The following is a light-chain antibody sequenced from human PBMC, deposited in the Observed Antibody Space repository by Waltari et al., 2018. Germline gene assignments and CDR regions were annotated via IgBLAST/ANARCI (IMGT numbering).Light chain of an antibody. J-gene: IGLJ3*02. CDR3: ATWDYSLNGWV. CDR2: KNG. V-gene: IGLV1-44*01. CDR1: SSNIGKNT. Sequence: QSVLTQPPSASGTPGQRVTISCSGSSSNIGKNTVNWYQHLPGTSPKLLIYKNGQRPSGVPDRFSGSKSGTSASLAISGLQSEDEADYYCATWDYSLNGWVFGGGTKLTVL.